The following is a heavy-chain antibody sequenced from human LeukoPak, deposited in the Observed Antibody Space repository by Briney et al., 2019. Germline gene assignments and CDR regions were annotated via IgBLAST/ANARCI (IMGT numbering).Heavy chain of an antibody. CDR3: ARTGIVGAVDAFDI. D-gene: IGHD1-26*01. CDR1: GYSISSSNW. CDR2: IYYGGST. V-gene: IGHV4-28*01. J-gene: IGHJ3*02. Sequence: SDTLSLTCAVSGYSISSSNWWGWIRQPPGKGLEWIGYIYYGGSTNYNPSLKSRVTISVDTSKNQFSLKLSSVTAADTAVYYCARTGIVGAVDAFDIWGQGTMVTVSS.